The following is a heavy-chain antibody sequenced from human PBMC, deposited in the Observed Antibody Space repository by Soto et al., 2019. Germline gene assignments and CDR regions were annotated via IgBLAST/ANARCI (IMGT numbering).Heavy chain of an antibody. J-gene: IGHJ4*02. D-gene: IGHD5-18*01. CDR1: GFTFDDYA. CDR2: ISWNSGSI. CDR3: AKAVGSYGSFDY. V-gene: IGHV3-9*01. Sequence: EVQLVESGGGLVQPGRSLRLSCAASGFTFDDYAMHWVRQAPGKGLEWVSGISWNSGSIGYADSVKGRFTISRDNAKNSMDLQMNSLRAEDTALYYCAKAVGSYGSFDYWGQGTLVTVSS.